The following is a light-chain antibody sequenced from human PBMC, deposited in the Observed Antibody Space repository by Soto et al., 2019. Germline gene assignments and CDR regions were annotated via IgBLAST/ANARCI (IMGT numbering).Light chain of an antibody. CDR3: QQRSNWRLT. Sequence: EIVLTQSPATLSLSPGERATLSCRASQSVSSYLSWYQQKPGQAPRLLIYDASNRATGIPARFSGSGSGTDFSLTISSLEPEDFAAYYCQQRSNWRLTFGGGTKVEIK. J-gene: IGKJ4*01. V-gene: IGKV3-11*01. CDR1: QSVSSY. CDR2: DAS.